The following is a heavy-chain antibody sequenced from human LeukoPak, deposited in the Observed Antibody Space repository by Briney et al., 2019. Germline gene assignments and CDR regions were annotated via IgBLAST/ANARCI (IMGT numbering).Heavy chain of an antibody. J-gene: IGHJ4*02. CDR2: IWYDGSNK. CDR1: GFTFSSYG. V-gene: IGHV3-33*01. D-gene: IGHD3-16*01. Sequence: PGRSLRLSCAASGFTFSSYGMHWVRQAPGKGLEWVAVIWYDGSNKYYADSVKGRFTISRDNSKNTLYLQMNSLRAEDTAVCYCARRYDYVWRYLSDWGQGALVTVSS. CDR3: ARRYDYVWRYLSD.